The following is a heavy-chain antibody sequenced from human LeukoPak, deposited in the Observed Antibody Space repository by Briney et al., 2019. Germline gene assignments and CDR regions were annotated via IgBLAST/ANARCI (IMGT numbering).Heavy chain of an antibody. V-gene: IGHV1-8*03. CDR2: MNPNTGNA. CDR1: GYTFTNFD. D-gene: IGHD4-11*01. Sequence: ASVKVSCKASGYTFTNFDINWVRQATGQGLEWMGWMNPNTGNAGYAQDFQDRVTITWDASISTAYMDLSSLRSEDTAVYYCARVGYSNSYDYWGQGTLVTVSS. CDR3: ARVGYSNSYDY. J-gene: IGHJ4*02.